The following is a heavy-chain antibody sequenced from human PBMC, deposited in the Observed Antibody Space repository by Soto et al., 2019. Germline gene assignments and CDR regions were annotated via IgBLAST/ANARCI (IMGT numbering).Heavy chain of an antibody. CDR3: AYSTGWYRHDV. V-gene: IGHV4-4*03. D-gene: IGHD6-19*01. CDR1: GDSISNSRR. CDR2: IFPSGDT. J-gene: IGHJ3*01. Sequence: VQLQESGPGLVKPPGTRSLPCAVSGDSISNSRRWQWVRQPPGKGLEWIGDIFPSGDTNSNPSLKSRVFISVDKSQNQFSLKVSSVTAADTAVYYCAYSTGWYRHDVWGQGTLVTVSS.